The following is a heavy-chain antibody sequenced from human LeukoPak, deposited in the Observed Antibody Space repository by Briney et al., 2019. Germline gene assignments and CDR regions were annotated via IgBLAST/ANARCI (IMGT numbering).Heavy chain of an antibody. CDR1: GFTFSSYG. J-gene: IGHJ4*02. CDR3: AKDDPKAYFDY. CDR2: ISYDGSNK. V-gene: IGHV3-30*18. Sequence: PGRSLRLSCAASGFTFSSYGMHWVRQAPGKGLEWVAVISYDGSNKYYADSVKGRFTISRDNSKNTLYLQMNSLRAEDTAVYYCAKDDPKAYFDYWGQGNLVTVSS.